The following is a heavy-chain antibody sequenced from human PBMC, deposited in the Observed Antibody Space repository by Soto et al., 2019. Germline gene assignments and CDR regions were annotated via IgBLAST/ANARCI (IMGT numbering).Heavy chain of an antibody. CDR3: ASRDPGTSVDY. CDR2: IHHSGYA. Sequence: SETLSLTCTVSSGSINSGGYSWIWIRQPPGKGLEWIGYIHHSGYAYYNPSLRSRVTMSVDKSKNQFSLNLSSMTAADTAVYYCASRDPGTSVDYWGQGTLVTVSS. V-gene: IGHV4-30-2*01. CDR1: SGSINSGGYS. J-gene: IGHJ4*02. D-gene: IGHD1-7*01.